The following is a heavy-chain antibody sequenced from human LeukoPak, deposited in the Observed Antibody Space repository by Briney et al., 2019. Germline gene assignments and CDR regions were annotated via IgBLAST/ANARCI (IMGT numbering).Heavy chain of an antibody. D-gene: IGHD4-17*01. V-gene: IGHV1-69*13. CDR3: ARVLPSDVTVTTH. Sequence: SVKVSCKASGGTFSSYAISWVRQAPGQGLEWMGGIIPIFGTANYAQKFQGRVTIIADESTSTAYMELSSLRSEDTAVYYCARVLPSDVTVTTHWGQGTLVTVSS. CDR1: GGTFSSYA. J-gene: IGHJ4*02. CDR2: IIPIFGTA.